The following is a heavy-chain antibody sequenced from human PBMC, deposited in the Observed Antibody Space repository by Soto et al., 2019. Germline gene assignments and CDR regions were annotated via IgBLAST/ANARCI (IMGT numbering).Heavy chain of an antibody. CDR2: IYSGGST. J-gene: IGHJ6*02. V-gene: IGHV3-66*01. CDR3: ARDNSDILTGSYYGMDV. CDR1: GFTVSSNY. Sequence: EVQLVESGGGLVQPGGSLRLSCAASGFTVSSNYMSWVRQAPGKGLEWVSVIYSGGSTYYADSVKGRFTISRDNSKNTLYLQMNSLRAEDTAVYYCARDNSDILTGSYYGMDVWGQGTTVTVSS. D-gene: IGHD3-9*01.